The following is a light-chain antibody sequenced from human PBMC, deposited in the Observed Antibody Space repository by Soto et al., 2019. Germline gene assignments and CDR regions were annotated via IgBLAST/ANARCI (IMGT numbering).Light chain of an antibody. CDR1: SCDVGGYNY. CDR3: SSYAGSNNLL. V-gene: IGLV2-8*01. Sequence: QSALTQPPSASGSPGQSVTISCTGTSCDVGGYNYVSWYQQHPGKAPKLMIYEVSKRPSGVPDRFSGSKSGNTASLTVSGLQGEDEADYYCSSYAGSNNLLFGGGTKLTVL. CDR2: EVS. J-gene: IGLJ2*01.